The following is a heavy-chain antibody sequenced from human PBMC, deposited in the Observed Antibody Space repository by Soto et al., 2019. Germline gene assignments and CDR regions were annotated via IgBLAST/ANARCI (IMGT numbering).Heavy chain of an antibody. J-gene: IGHJ4*02. CDR2: ISGGSSVT. CDR1: GFTFSDYA. Sequence: GGSLRLCCTASGFTFSDYAMAWVRQAPGKGLEWVSTISGGSSVTYYGDSVKGRFTISRDNAKKTLFLQLNRLSAEDTATYYCAKVLSQNYYYPFDFSGQGTRVTGSS. CDR3: AKVLSQNYYYPFDF. D-gene: IGHD3-10*01. V-gene: IGHV3-23*01.